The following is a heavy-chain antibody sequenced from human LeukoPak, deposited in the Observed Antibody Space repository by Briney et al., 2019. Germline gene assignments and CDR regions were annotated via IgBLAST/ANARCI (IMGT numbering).Heavy chain of an antibody. CDR1: GGTFSSYA. J-gene: IGHJ4*02. CDR3: ARAPYYYDSSGYDDY. V-gene: IGHV1-69*05. Sequence: GASVKVSCKASGGTFSSYAISWVRQAPGQGLEWMGRIIPIFGTANYAQKFQGRVTITTDESTSTAYMELSSLRSEDTAVYYYARAPYYYDSSGYDDYWGQGTLVTVSS. CDR2: IIPIFGTA. D-gene: IGHD3-22*01.